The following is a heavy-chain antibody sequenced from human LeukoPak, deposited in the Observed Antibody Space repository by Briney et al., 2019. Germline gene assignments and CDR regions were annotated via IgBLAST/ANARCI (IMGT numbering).Heavy chain of an antibody. CDR2: ITTNI. D-gene: IGHD3-3*02. CDR1: GFTFSSYS. V-gene: IGHV3-21*04. J-gene: IGHJ4*02. Sequence: GGSLRLSCAASGFTFSSYSLNWVRQAPGKGLEWVSSITTNIYYADSVKGRFTISRDNAKNSLSLQMNSLRAEDTAVYYCVREIIRLGQDDYFDYWGQGTLVTASS. CDR3: VREIIRLGQDDYFDY.